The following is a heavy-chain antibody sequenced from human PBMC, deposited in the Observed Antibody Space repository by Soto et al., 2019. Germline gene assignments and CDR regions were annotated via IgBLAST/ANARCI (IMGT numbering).Heavy chain of an antibody. Sequence: EVQLLESGGGLVQPGGSLRLSCVASGFPFSNFAMSCVRQAPGKGLEWVSVITSSSDSTYFADSVRGRFTISRDNSKNPLYLPFNSLRAEDTAIYYCTTGPFIAGDYWGQGTPVTVTS. D-gene: IGHD1-1*01. CDR1: GFPFSNFA. V-gene: IGHV3-23*01. J-gene: IGHJ4*02. CDR3: TTGPFIAGDY. CDR2: ITSSSDST.